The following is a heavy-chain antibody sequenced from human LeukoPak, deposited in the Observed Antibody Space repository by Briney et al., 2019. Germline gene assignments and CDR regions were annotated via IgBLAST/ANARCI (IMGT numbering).Heavy chain of an antibody. D-gene: IGHD3-3*01. CDR1: GYTFTSYD. J-gene: IGHJ3*02. CDR3: ARPSIEWRNDAFDI. CDR2: MNPNSGNT. V-gene: IGHV1-8*01. Sequence: ASVKVSCKASGYTFTSYDINWVRQATGQGLEWMGWMNPNSGNTGYAQKFQGRVTMTRNTSISTAYMELSSLRSEDTAVYYCARPSIEWRNDAFDIWGQGTMVTVSS.